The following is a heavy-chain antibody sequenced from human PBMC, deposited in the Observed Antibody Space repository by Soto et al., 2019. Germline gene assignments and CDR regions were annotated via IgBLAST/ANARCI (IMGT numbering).Heavy chain of an antibody. J-gene: IGHJ6*02. CDR2: IYYSGST. Sequence: QVRLEESGPGLVKPSETLSLICSVSGGSVNNANYFWNWIRHHPENGLEWIGYIYYSGSTRYNPSLKTRDTLSIDTTNDQFSLRLNSVTVADTAVYFGARDADYGGSRGGMDVWGRGTTVTVSS. V-gene: IGHV4-31*03. D-gene: IGHD4-17*01. CDR1: GGSVNNANYF. CDR3: ARDADYGGSRGGMDV.